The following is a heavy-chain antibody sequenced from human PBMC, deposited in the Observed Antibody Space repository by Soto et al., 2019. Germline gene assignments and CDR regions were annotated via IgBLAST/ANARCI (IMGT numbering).Heavy chain of an antibody. V-gene: IGHV1-8*01. CDR1: GYTFTSYD. D-gene: IGHD5-18*01. J-gene: IGHJ4*02. CDR2: MNPNSGNT. Sequence: ASVKVSCKASGYTFTSYDINWVRQATGQGLEWMGWMNPNSGNTVYAQKFQGRVTMTMNTSISTAYMELSSLRSEDTAVYYCARGGGYSYGYAYWGQGTLVTVSS. CDR3: ARGGGYSYGYAY.